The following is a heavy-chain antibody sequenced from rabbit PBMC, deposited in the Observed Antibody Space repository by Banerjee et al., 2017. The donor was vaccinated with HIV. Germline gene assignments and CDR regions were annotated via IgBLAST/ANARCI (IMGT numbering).Heavy chain of an antibody. CDR1: GFSFSNKYV. D-gene: IGHD6-1*01. V-gene: IGHV1S43*01. CDR2: INSNTGNT. CDR3: ARAYAGYGYTDYFNL. J-gene: IGHJ4*01. Sequence: QEQLVESGGGLVKPEGSLTLTCTASGFSFSNKYVMCWVRQAPGKGLEWIACINSNTGNTVYASWAKGPFTISRSTSLNTVDLKMTSLTAADTATYFCARAYAGYGYTDYFNLWGPGTLVTVS.